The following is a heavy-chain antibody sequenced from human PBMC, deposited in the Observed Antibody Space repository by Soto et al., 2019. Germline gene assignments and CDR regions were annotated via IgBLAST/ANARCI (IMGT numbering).Heavy chain of an antibody. J-gene: IGHJ4*02. V-gene: IGHV3-48*01. Sequence: GGSLRLSCAASGFTFSRYSMNWARQAPGKGLEWVSYISSSSSTIYYADSVKGRFTISRDNAKNSLYLQMNSLRAEDTAVYYYARDNYDILAGYYTFDYWGQGTLVTVSS. CDR2: ISSSSSTI. CDR1: GFTFSRYS. CDR3: ARDNYDILAGYYTFDY. D-gene: IGHD3-9*01.